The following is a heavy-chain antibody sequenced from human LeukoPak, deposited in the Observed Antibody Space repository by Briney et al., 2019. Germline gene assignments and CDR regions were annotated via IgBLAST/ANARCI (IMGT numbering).Heavy chain of an antibody. CDR2: ISGTGFTT. Sequence: GGSLRLSCAASGFTLSTYAMHWVRQALGKGLEWVAYISGTGFTTYYADSVKGRFTISSDSSKNTLFPQMNSLRAEDTAIYYCAKDGYNWIAFDDWGQGTLVTVSS. CDR3: AKDGYNWIAFDD. V-gene: IGHV3-23*01. D-gene: IGHD1-20*01. J-gene: IGHJ4*02. CDR1: GFTLSTYA.